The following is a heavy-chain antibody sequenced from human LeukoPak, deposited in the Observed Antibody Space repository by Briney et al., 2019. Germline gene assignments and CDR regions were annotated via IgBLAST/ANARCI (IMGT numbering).Heavy chain of an antibody. J-gene: IGHJ4*02. CDR2: IKQDGSEK. CDR3: ATGRQMGY. Sequence: GGSLRLSCPVSGFTFSSFWMSGVRQAPGKGLEWVANIKQDGSEKYYVDSVKGRFTISRDNAKNSLFLQMNSLRAEDTAVYYCATGRQMGYWGQGTLVTVST. V-gene: IGHV3-7*03. D-gene: IGHD5-24*01. CDR1: GFTFSSFW.